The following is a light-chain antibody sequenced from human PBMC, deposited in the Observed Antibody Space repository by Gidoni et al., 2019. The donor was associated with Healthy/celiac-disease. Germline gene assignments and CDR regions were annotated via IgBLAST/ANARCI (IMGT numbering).Light chain of an antibody. V-gene: IGKV3-11*01. CDR3: QQRSNRPIT. CDR1: QRISSY. J-gene: IGKJ5*01. Sequence: EIVLSQSPAPLSLSPGERATLSCSASQRISSYLAWYQQKPGTAPRLLIYDASNRATGSPARFSGSGSGTDFTLTISSREPEDFAVYYCQQRSNRPITFGQXTRLEIK. CDR2: DAS.